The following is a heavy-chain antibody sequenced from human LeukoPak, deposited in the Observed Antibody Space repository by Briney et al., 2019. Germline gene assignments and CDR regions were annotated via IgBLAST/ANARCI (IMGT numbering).Heavy chain of an antibody. CDR2: INHSGST. CDR1: GGSFSGYY. J-gene: IGHJ4*02. D-gene: IGHD3-10*02. V-gene: IGHV4-34*01. Sequence: SETLSLTCAVYGGSFSGYYWSWIRQPPGKGLEWIGEINHSGSTNYNPSLKSRVTISVDTSKNQFSLKRSSVTAADTSVDDCARGSRWTTMCIDYWGQGTLVTVSS. CDR3: ARGSRWTTMCIDY.